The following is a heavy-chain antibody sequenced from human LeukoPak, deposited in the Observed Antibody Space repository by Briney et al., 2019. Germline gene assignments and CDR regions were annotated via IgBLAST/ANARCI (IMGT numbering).Heavy chain of an antibody. D-gene: IGHD1-14*01. J-gene: IGHJ4*02. CDR2: ISAYNGNT. V-gene: IGHV1-18*01. CDR3: ESGLVIYDHRIIDS. CDR1: GYTFSRYG. Sequence: ASVKVSCQASGYTFSRYGINEVQQAPGQGLEWMGWISAYNGNTNFAQEFQGRVTMTTDTSTSTASMELRSLRSDDTAVYYCESGLVIYDHRIIDSWGQGTLVTVSS.